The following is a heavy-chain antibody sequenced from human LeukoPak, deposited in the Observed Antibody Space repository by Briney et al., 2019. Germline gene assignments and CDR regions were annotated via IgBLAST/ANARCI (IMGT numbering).Heavy chain of an antibody. Sequence: GGSLRLSCAASGFTFSNYWMSWVRQAPGKGLEWVANIMQDGSGNYYVDSVRGRFTISRDNAKNSLYLQMNSLRAEDTAVYYCARGGYSYETDYWGQGTLVTVSS. CDR3: ARGGYSYETDY. D-gene: IGHD5-18*01. CDR1: GFTFSNYW. CDR2: IMQDGSGN. J-gene: IGHJ4*02. V-gene: IGHV3-7*01.